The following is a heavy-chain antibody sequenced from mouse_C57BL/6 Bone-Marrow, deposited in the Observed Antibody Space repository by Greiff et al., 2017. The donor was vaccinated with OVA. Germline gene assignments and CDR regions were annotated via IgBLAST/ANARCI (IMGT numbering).Heavy chain of an antibody. CDR3: LLRFSTGFYAMDY. Sequence: VHLVESGAELMKPGASVKLSCKATGYTFTGYWIEWVKQRPGHGLEWIGEILPGSGSTNYNEKFKGKATFTADTSSNTAYMQLSSLTTEDSAIYYCLLRFSTGFYAMDYWGQGTSVTVSS. D-gene: IGHD4-1*02. CDR1: GYTFTGYW. J-gene: IGHJ4*01. V-gene: IGHV1-9*01. CDR2: ILPGSGST.